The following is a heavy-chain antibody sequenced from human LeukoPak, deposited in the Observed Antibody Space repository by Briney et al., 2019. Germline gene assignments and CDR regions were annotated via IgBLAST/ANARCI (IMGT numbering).Heavy chain of an antibody. D-gene: IGHD2-2*01. Sequence: GGSLRLSCAASGFTFSSYSMNWVRQAPGKGLEWVSSIRSSSSYIYYADSVKGRFTISRDNAKNSLYLQMNSLRAEDTAVYYCARYCSSTSCYGFDYWGQGTLVTVSS. V-gene: IGHV3-21*01. CDR1: GFTFSSYS. CDR3: ARYCSSTSCYGFDY. CDR2: IRSSSSYI. J-gene: IGHJ4*02.